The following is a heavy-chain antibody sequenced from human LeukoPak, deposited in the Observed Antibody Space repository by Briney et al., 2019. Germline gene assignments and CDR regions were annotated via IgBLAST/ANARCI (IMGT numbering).Heavy chain of an antibody. CDR3: AKEGTGIHFDY. CDR1: GFTFSSYA. D-gene: IGHD1-1*01. CDR2: ISYDGGNT. Sequence: GGSLRLSCAASGFTFSSYAMHWVRQAPGKGLEWVAEISYDGGNTYYADSVKGRFTISRDNSKNTLYLQMNSLRAEDTAVYYCAKEGTGIHFDYWGQGTLVTVSS. J-gene: IGHJ4*02. V-gene: IGHV3-30-3*01.